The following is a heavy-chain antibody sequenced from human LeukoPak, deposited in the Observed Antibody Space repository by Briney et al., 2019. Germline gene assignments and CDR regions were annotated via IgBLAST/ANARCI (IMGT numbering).Heavy chain of an antibody. CDR3: TNASDYYGSLMDY. Sequence: VGSLKLSCAASVFTFSGSAMHWVREASGKGLEWVGRIRSKANSYATAYAASVEGRFTISRDDSKNTAYLQMNSLNTEDTAVYYCTNASDYYGSLMDYWGQGTLVTVSS. CDR1: VFTFSGSA. D-gene: IGHD3-10*01. CDR2: IRSKANSYAT. V-gene: IGHV3-73*01. J-gene: IGHJ4*02.